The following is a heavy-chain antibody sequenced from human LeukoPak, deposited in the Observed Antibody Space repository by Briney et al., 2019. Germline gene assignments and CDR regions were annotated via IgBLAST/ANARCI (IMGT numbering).Heavy chain of an antibody. D-gene: IGHD2-2*01. V-gene: IGHV3-7*01. J-gene: IGHJ4*02. CDR3: ARDASRGFDS. CDR1: GFTFSRYW. Sequence: GSLRLSCAPSGFTFSRYWMTWVRQPPGKGLEWVASIKDDGRQKYYLDSVKGRFTVSRDNAKNSVYLQMDSLRAEDTALYYCARDASRGFDSWGQGTLVTVSS. CDR2: IKDDGRQK.